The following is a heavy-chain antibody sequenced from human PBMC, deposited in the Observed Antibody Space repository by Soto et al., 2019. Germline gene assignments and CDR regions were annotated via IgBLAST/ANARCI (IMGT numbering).Heavy chain of an antibody. CDR3: ARHLSESGYDLNY. CDR2: IYFSGST. V-gene: IGHV4-59*08. J-gene: IGHJ4*02. D-gene: IGHD5-12*01. CDR1: GGSISSYY. Sequence: SETLSLTCTVSGGSISSYYWSWIRQPPGKGLEWIGSIYFSGSTYFNSALKSRLAISIDMSKNQFSLNLSSVTDADTAVYYCARHLSESGYDLNYWGQGTPVTVSS.